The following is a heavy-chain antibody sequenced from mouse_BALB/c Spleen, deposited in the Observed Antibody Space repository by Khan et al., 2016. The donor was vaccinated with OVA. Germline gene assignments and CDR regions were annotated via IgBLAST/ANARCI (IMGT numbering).Heavy chain of an antibody. CDR2: INSNGGCT. CDR1: GFTFSSYG. Sequence: EVELVESGGGLVQPGGSLKLSCAASGFTFSSYGMSWVRQTPDKRLELVATINSNGGCTYYPDSVKGRFTISRDNAKNTLYLQMSSLKSEDTAMYYGARMARTINWGQGTTLTVSS. CDR3: ARMARTIN. J-gene: IGHJ2*01. V-gene: IGHV5-6-3*01.